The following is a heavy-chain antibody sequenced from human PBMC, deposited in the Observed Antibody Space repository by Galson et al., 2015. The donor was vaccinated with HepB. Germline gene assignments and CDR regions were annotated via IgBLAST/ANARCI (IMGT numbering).Heavy chain of an antibody. CDR2: ISSSSSYT. J-gene: IGHJ4*02. CDR3: ARGRIAAAPLGY. D-gene: IGHD6-13*01. CDR1: GFTFSDYY. Sequence: SLRLSCAASGFTFSDYYMSWIRQAPGKGLEWVSYISSSSSYTNYADSVKGRFTISRDNAKNSLYLQMNSLRAEDTAVYYCARGRIAAAPLGYWGQGTLVTVSS. V-gene: IGHV3-11*06.